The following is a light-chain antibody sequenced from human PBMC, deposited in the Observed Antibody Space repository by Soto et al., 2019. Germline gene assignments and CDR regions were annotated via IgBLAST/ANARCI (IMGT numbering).Light chain of an antibody. CDR1: SSNIGSNY. CDR3: AAWDDSLSARWV. V-gene: IGLV1-47*01. Sequence: QSVLTQPPSASGTPGQRVTISCSGSSSNIGSNYVYWYQQLPGTAPKLLIYRNNQRPSGVPDRFSGSKSGTSASLASSGLRSEDEADYYCAAWDDSLSARWVFGGGTKLTVL. CDR2: RNN. J-gene: IGLJ3*02.